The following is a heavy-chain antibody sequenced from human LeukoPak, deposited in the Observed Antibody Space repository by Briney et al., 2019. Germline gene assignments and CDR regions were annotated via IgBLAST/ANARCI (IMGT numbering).Heavy chain of an antibody. J-gene: IGHJ4*02. V-gene: IGHV3-21*01. D-gene: IGHD2-2*01. CDR3: VRDPHIVVVPAARVYYFDY. CDR1: GFTFNTYI. CDR2: ISSRSSYYI. Sequence: AGSLRLSCAASGFTFNTYITNWVRQAPGKGLEWVSSISSRSSYYIYYADSVKGRFTISRDNAKNSLYLQMDSLRAEDTAVYYCVRDPHIVVVPAARVYYFDYWGQGTLVTVSS.